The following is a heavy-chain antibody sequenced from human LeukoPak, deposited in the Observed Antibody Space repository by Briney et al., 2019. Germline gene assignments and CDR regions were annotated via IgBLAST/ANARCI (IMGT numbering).Heavy chain of an antibody. CDR3: ARDYSGSYNV. D-gene: IGHD1-26*01. Sequence: ASVQVSCKASGYTFTGYYMHGVRQAPGLGLEGMEIINPSGGSTTYALKFQGRVTMASDTSTSTVYMELSSLRSEDTAVYYCARDYSGSYNVWGQGTTVTVSS. CDR1: GYTFTGYY. CDR2: INPSGGST. V-gene: IGHV1-46*01. J-gene: IGHJ6*02.